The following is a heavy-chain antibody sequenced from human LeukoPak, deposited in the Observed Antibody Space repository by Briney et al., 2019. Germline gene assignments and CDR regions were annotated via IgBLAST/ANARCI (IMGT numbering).Heavy chain of an antibody. CDR3: AKDLSYGFDY. D-gene: IGHD5-18*01. V-gene: IGHV3-23*01. J-gene: IGHJ4*02. CDR2: ISGGGDIT. CDR1: GFNFANHA. Sequence: PGGSLRLSCAASGFNFANHAMSWVRQTAGKGLEWVSAISGGGDITYYADSVKGRFTISRDNSKSTLYLQLNGLRGEDTAIYYCAKDLSYGFDYWGQGTLVTVSS.